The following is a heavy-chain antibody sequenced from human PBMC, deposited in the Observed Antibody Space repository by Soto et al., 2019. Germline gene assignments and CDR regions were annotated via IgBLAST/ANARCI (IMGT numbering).Heavy chain of an antibody. V-gene: IGHV1-18*01. Sequence: QDQLVQSGAEVKKPGASVKVSCKASGYTFSSYGISWVRQAPGQGREWLGWISASTSKTKYAQKFQGRVTMTTDRSTSTVDMELRGLRSDDTAVYYCARVEAAMSGHWFDPWGQGTLVTVSS. D-gene: IGHD2-2*01. J-gene: IGHJ5*02. CDR2: ISASTSKT. CDR1: GYTFSSYG. CDR3: ARVEAAMSGHWFDP.